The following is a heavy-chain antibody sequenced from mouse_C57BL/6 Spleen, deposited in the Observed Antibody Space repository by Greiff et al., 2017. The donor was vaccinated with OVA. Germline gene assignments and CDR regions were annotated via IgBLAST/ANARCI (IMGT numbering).Heavy chain of an antibody. V-gene: IGHV5-9-1*02. D-gene: IGHD1-1*01. Sequence: EVMLVESGEGLVKPGGSLKLSCAASGFTFSSYAMSWVRQTPEKRLEWVAYISSGGDYIYYADTVKGRFTISRDNARNTLYLQMSSLKSEDTAMYYCTRATGSSDYWYFDVWGTGTTVTVSS. CDR3: TRATGSSDYWYFDV. J-gene: IGHJ1*03. CDR2: ISSGGDYI. CDR1: GFTFSSYA.